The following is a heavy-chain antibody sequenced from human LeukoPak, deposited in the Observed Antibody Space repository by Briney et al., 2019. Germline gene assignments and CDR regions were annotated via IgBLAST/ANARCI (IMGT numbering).Heavy chain of an antibody. CDR2: IKQDGSDK. CDR3: ATGRITPGN. Sequence: PGGSLRLSCAASGFTFSTYWMSWVRQAPGKGLEWVASIKQDGSDKFYVDSVKGRFTISRDNAKNSLYLQMNSLRAEDTAVYYCATGRITPGNWGQGTLVTVSS. D-gene: IGHD3-10*01. J-gene: IGHJ4*02. V-gene: IGHV3-7*01. CDR1: GFTFSTYW.